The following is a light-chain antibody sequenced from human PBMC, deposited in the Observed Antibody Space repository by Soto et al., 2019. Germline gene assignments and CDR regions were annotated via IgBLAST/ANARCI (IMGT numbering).Light chain of an antibody. V-gene: IGKV3-15*01. J-gene: IGKJ4*01. CDR1: QSVSSN. CDR3: QQYNNWPPLT. CDR2: GAS. Sequence: EIVVTPSPAPPSVSPGERATLSCRASQSVSSNLAWYQQKPGQALRLLIYGASTRATGIPARFSGSGSGTEFTLTISSLQSEDFAVYYCQQYNNWPPLTFGGGTKVDIK.